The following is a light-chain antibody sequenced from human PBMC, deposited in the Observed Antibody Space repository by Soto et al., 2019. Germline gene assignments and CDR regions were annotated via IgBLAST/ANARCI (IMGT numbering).Light chain of an antibody. CDR3: SSYTTSSTLPYV. Sequence: QSALTQPASVSGSPGQSITISCTGTSSDVGAYDYVSWYQHHPGKAPKLMIFDVNNRPSGVSNRFSGSKSGNTASLTISGLQAEDEADYFCSSYTTSSTLPYVFGTGTKGTVL. J-gene: IGLJ1*01. V-gene: IGLV2-14*03. CDR1: SSDVGAYDY. CDR2: DVN.